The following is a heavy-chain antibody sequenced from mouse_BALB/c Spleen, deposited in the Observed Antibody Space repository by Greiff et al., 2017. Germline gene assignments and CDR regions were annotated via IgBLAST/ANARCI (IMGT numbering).Heavy chain of an antibody. Sequence: VQLQQSGPELVKPGASVKISCKASGYAFSSSWMNWVKQRPGQGLEWIGRIYPGDGDTNYNGKFKGKATLTADKSSSTAYMQLSSLTSVDSAVYFCARSFTTNYAMDYWGQGTSVTVSS. V-gene: IGHV1-82*01. J-gene: IGHJ4*01. CDR2: IYPGDGDT. D-gene: IGHD1-1*01. CDR1: GYAFSSSW. CDR3: ARSFTTNYAMDY.